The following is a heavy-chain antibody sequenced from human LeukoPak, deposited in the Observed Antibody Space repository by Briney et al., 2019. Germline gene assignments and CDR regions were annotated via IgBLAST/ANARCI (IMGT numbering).Heavy chain of an antibody. CDR3: ATPRPGYSSGWTQDY. Sequence: GGSLRLSCAASGFTFSDYYMSWIRQAPGKGLEWVSYISSSGSTIYYADSVKGRFTISRDNAKNSLYLQMNSLRAEDTAVYYCATPRPGYSSGWTQDYWGQGTLVTVSS. CDR2: ISSSGSTI. CDR1: GFTFSDYY. J-gene: IGHJ4*02. D-gene: IGHD6-19*01. V-gene: IGHV3-11*01.